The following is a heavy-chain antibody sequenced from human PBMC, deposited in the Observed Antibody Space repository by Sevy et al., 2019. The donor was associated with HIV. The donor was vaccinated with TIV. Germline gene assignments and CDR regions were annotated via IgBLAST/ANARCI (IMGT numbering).Heavy chain of an antibody. Sequence: GGSLRLSCVTSGFTFSSYAMSWVRQTPGKGLEWVSAIGGSADYTYYADSVKGRFTISRDNSKNTLYLQMNGLRAEDTAVYYCGKEVTEHGYSDYWGQGTLVTVSS. CDR2: IGGSADYT. CDR3: GKEVTEHGYSDY. CDR1: GFTFSSYA. J-gene: IGHJ4*02. V-gene: IGHV3-23*01. D-gene: IGHD3-22*01.